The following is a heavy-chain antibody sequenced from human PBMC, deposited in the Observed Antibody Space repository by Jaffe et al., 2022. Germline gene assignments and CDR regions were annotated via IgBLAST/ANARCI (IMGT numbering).Heavy chain of an antibody. CDR3: ARDEGSRYSYGPYYMDV. CDR2: INPNSGGT. J-gene: IGHJ6*03. D-gene: IGHD5-18*01. Sequence: QVQLVQSGAEVKKPGASVKVSCKASGYTFTGYYMHWVRQAPGQGLEWMGRINPNSGGTNYAQKFQGRVTMTRDTSISTAYMELSRLRSDDTAVYYCARDEGSRYSYGPYYMDVWGKGTTVTVSS. V-gene: IGHV1-2*06. CDR1: GYTFTGYY.